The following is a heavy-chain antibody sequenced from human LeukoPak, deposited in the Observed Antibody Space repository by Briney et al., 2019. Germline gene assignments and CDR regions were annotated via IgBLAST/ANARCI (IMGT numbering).Heavy chain of an antibody. Sequence: GMSLRLSCAASGFTFSNYALHWVRQAPGKGLEWVAVISYARSNKYYADSVKGRFTISRDNSKNTLYLQMNSLRVEDTAIYYCARNLSFAGLNFWGRGTLVTVSS. D-gene: IGHD2/OR15-2a*01. V-gene: IGHV3-30-3*01. CDR2: ISYARSNK. CDR1: GFTFSNYA. CDR3: ARNLSFAGLNF. J-gene: IGHJ4*02.